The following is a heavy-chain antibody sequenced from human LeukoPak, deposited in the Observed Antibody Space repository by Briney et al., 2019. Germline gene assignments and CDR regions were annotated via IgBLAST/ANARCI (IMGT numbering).Heavy chain of an antibody. J-gene: IGHJ4*02. CDR1: GYTSTGYY. CDR2: INPSGGST. CDR3: ARAVGLRLEKAYFGY. D-gene: IGHD5-12*01. Sequence: GASVKVSCKASGYTSTGYYMHWVRQAPGQGLEWMGIINPSGGSTSYAQKFQGRVTMTRDTSTSTVYMELSSLRSEDTAVYYCARAVGLRLEKAYFGYWGQGTLVTVSS. V-gene: IGHV1-46*01.